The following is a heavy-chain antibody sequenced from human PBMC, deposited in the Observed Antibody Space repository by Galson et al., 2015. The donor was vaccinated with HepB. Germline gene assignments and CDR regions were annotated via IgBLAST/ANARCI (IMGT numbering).Heavy chain of an antibody. V-gene: IGHV1-46*01. Sequence: SVKVSCKASGYTFTSYYMHWVRQAPGQGLEWMGIINPSGGSTSYAQKFQGRVTMTRDTSTSTVYMELSSLRSEDTAVYYCARGLGYCSSTSCYLTDYYYYYGMDVWGQGTTVTVSS. D-gene: IGHD2-2*01. CDR2: INPSGGST. CDR1: GYTFTSYY. CDR3: ARGLGYCSSTSCYLTDYYYYYGMDV. J-gene: IGHJ6*02.